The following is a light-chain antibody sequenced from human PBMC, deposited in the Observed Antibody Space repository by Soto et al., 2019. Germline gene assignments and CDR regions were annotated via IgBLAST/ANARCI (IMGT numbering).Light chain of an antibody. CDR2: EVS. CDR3: SSYTSSSTLYV. Sequence: QPALTQPAAVSGSPGQSITISCTGTSSDVGGYNYFSWYQQHPGKAPKLMISEVSTWPSGVSNRFSGSKSGNTASLTISGLQAEDEADYYCSSYTSSSTLYVFGTGTKLTVL. CDR1: SSDVGGYNY. V-gene: IGLV2-14*01. J-gene: IGLJ1*01.